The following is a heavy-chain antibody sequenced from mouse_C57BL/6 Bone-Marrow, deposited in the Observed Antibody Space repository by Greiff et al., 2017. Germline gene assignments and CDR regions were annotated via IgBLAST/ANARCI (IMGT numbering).Heavy chain of an antibody. CDR3: ARLPYSYGSTYFDY. D-gene: IGHD1-1*01. J-gene: IGHJ2*01. V-gene: IGHV1-81*01. Sequence: QVQLQQSGAELARPGASVKLSCKASGYTFTSYGISWVKQRTGQGLEWIGEIYPRSGNTYYNEKFKGKATLTADKSSSTAYMELRSLTSEDSAVYFCARLPYSYGSTYFDYWGQGTTLTVSS. CDR2: IYPRSGNT. CDR1: GYTFTSYG.